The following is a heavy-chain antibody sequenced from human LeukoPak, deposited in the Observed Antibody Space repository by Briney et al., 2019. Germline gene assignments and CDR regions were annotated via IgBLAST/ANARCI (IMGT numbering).Heavy chain of an antibody. Sequence: ASVKVSCKASGYTFASYDINWVRQATGQGLEWMEWMNPNSGNTGYAQKFQGRATMTRNTSISTAYMEVNSLRSEDTAVYYCARGPERSRYGSGSSWFDPWGQGTLVTVSS. J-gene: IGHJ5*02. V-gene: IGHV1-8*01. D-gene: IGHD3-10*01. CDR1: GYTFASYD. CDR2: MNPNSGNT. CDR3: ARGPERSRYGSGSSWFDP.